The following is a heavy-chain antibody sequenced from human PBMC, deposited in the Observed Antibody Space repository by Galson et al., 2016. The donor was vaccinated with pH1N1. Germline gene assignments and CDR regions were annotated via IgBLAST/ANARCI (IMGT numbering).Heavy chain of an antibody. J-gene: IGHJ4*02. D-gene: IGHD5-18*01. CDR1: GYTFTNYG. CDR3: ARDVRISLWLPDF. V-gene: IGHV1-18*01. CDR2: MSAYNGNT. Sequence: QSGAEVKKPGESLKISCKASGYTFTNYGITWVRQAPGQGLEWVAWMSAYNGNTNYAQKFQGRVTMATDTSTNKAYMELRNLTSDDTAVYYCARDVRISLWLPDFWGQGTLVTVSS.